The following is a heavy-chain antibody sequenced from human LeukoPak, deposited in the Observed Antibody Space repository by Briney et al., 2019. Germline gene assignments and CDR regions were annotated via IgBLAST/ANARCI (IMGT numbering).Heavy chain of an antibody. CDR2: INWNGGNT. CDR3: ARTSDANWLDP. CDR1: GLTFDDYG. V-gene: IGHV3-20*04. D-gene: IGHD1-26*01. J-gene: IGHJ5*02. Sequence: GGSLRLSCAASGLTFDDYGMSWVRQGPGRGLEWVSGINWNGGNTGYADSVKGRFTIFRDNAKNSLYLEMDSLGVEDTALYYCARTSDANWLDPWGQGTLVTVSS.